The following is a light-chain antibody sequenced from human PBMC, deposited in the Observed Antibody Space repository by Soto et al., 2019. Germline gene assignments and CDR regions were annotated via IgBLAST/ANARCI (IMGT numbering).Light chain of an antibody. J-gene: IGKJ2*01. V-gene: IGKV3-15*01. CDR3: QQYDNWPHT. Sequence: EMVMTQSPATLSVSPGERATLSCRASQNLSRNLAWYQQQPGQAPRLLIYGASTRATGIPARFSASGSGTDFTLTISSLQSEDFAVDYCQQYDNWPHTFGQGTKLEI. CDR2: GAS. CDR1: QNLSRN.